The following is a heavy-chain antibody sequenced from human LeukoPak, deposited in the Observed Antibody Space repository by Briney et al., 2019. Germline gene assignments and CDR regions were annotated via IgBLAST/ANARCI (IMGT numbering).Heavy chain of an antibody. CDR2: INPNSGGT. J-gene: IGHJ6*02. Sequence: ASVKVSCKASGYTXTGYYMHWVRQAPGQGLEWMGWINPNSGGTNYAQKFQGRVTMTRDTSISTAYMELSRLRSDDTAVYYCARDFRYIMITFGGVIAPYGMDVWGQGTTVTVSS. CDR1: GYTXTGYY. D-gene: IGHD3-16*02. V-gene: IGHV1-2*02. CDR3: ARDFRYIMITFGGVIAPYGMDV.